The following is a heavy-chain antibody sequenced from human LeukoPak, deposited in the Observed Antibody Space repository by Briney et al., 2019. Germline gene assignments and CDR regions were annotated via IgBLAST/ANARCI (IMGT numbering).Heavy chain of an antibody. D-gene: IGHD3-22*01. CDR2: INPNTGTT. CDR3: ARPYDDSGYYYNY. Sequence: ASVKVSCKASGYIFTDYCIHWVRQAPGQGLEWMGWINPNTGTTNYAQKFQGRVTMTTDTSTTTAYMELSRLTSDDTAVYYCARPYDDSGYYYNYWGQGTLVTVSS. V-gene: IGHV1-2*02. CDR1: GYIFTDYC. J-gene: IGHJ4*02.